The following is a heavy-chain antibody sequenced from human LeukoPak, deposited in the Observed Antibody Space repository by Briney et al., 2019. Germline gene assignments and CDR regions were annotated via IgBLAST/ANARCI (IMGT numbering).Heavy chain of an antibody. CDR3: AREHYYDSSGYSPDAFDI. D-gene: IGHD3-22*01. J-gene: IGHJ3*02. Sequence: GASVKVSCKASGGTFSSSAISWVREAPGQGLEWMGRIIPIFGTANYAQKFQGRVTITTDESTSTAYMELSSLRSEDTAVYYCAREHYYDSSGYSPDAFDIWGQGTMVTVSS. CDR2: IIPIFGTA. CDR1: GGTFSSSA. V-gene: IGHV1-69*05.